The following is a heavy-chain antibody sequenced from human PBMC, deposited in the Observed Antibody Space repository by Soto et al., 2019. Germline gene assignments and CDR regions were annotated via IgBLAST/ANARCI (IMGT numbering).Heavy chain of an antibody. V-gene: IGHV5-10-1*01. J-gene: IGHJ4*02. CDR3: ARQIYASDTGPNCQYYFDS. CDR2: IDPSDSQT. Sequence: GDALKLSCTGCGYSFAVYWITWVHQKPGKGLEWMGRIDPSDSQTYYSPSFRGHVTISVTKSITTVFLQWSSLRASDTAMYYCARQIYASDTGPNCQYYFDSWVQGTPVTVS. CDR1: GYSFAVYW. D-gene: IGHD5-18*01.